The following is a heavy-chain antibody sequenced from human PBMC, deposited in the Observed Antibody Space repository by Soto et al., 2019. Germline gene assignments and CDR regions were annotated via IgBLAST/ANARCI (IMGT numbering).Heavy chain of an antibody. CDR2: IYSLGNT. D-gene: IGHD3-22*01. J-gene: IGHJ4*02. V-gene: IGHV4-39*01. CDR3: ARQIYDSSGYYYAY. CDR1: GGSISSSSYY. Sequence: QMQLQESCPGLLKPSETLSLTCTVSGGSISSSSYYWGWIRQPPGQGLEWLGTIYSLGNTYYNPSLKSRVTISVDKSKSQLFLKLSSVTAPDTAVYYCARQIYDSSGYYYAYWGQGTLVTVSS.